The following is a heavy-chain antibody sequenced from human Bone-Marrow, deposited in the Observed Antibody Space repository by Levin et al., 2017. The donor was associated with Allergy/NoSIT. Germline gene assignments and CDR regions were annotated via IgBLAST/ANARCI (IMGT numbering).Heavy chain of an antibody. V-gene: IGHV3-66*01. CDR2: IHSGGRK. D-gene: IGHD5-12*01. Sequence: ASETLSLTCAASGFTISTNYMSWVRQVPGKGLEWVSIIHSGGRKNYADSVKGRFTISRDNYNNTLYLQMNSLRGEDTAIYYCARDDVVATNHWGQGTLVIVSS. CDR3: ARDDVVATNH. J-gene: IGHJ4*02. CDR1: GFTISTNY.